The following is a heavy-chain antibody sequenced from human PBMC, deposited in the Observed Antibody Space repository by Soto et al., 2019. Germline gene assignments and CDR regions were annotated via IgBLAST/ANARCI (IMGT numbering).Heavy chain of an antibody. CDR3: ARVARGYSSSWFDN. D-gene: IGHD6-13*01. CDR2: MHHSGST. CDR1: GGSFSGYY. V-gene: IGHV4-34*01. Sequence: PSETLSLTCAVYGGSFSGYYWGWIRQPPGKGLEWIGEMHHSGSTKYNPSLKSRVTISVDTSKNQLSLRLSSVTAAGTAVYYWARVARGYSSSWFDNWGQGALVTVSS. J-gene: IGHJ4*02.